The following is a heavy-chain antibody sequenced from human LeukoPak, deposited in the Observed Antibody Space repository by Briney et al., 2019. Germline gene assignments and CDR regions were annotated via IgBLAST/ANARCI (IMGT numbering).Heavy chain of an antibody. V-gene: IGHV1-2*02. D-gene: IGHD5-12*01. Sequence: ASVKVSCKPSGYTFSDYFIHWVRQAPGQGLEWMGWINPYSGVTNSAQKFQGRVTMTTDTSIRTVYMEVSRTRSDDTAVYYCARAPTLGATANYDYWGQGTLVTVSS. CDR3: ARAPTLGATANYDY. CDR1: GYTFSDYF. CDR2: INPYSGVT. J-gene: IGHJ4*02.